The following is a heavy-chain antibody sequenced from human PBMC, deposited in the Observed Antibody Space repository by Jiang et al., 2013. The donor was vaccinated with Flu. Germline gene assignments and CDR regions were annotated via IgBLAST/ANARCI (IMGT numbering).Heavy chain of an antibody. CDR1: GFTFTSHH. V-gene: IGHV3-33*01. Sequence: VQLVESGGGVVQPGGSLRLSCAASGFTFTSHHMYWVRQAPGKGLEWVAIVWYDGSNKYYSDSVKGRFTISRDNSKDALFLQMNNLRAEDTAVYFCARAGNGWY. D-gene: IGHD2-8*01. CDR3: ARAGNGWY. CDR2: VWYDGSNK. J-gene: IGHJ2*01.